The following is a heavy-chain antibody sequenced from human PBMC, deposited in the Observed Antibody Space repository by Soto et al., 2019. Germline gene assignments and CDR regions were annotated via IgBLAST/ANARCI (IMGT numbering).Heavy chain of an antibody. J-gene: IGHJ4*02. CDR3: ARGVEGSSSVYIDY. CDR1: GGSVSSGSYY. D-gene: IGHD6-6*01. CDR2: IYYSGST. Sequence: SETLSLTCTVSGGSVSSGSYYWSWIRQPPGKGLEWIGYIYYSGSTNYNPSLKSRVTISVDTSKNQFSLKLSSVTAADTAVYYCARGVEGSSSVYIDYWGQGTLVTVSS. V-gene: IGHV4-61*01.